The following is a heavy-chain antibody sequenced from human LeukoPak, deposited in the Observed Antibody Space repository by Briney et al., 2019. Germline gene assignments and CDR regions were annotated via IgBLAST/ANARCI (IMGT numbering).Heavy chain of an antibody. V-gene: IGHV4-34*01. CDR1: GGSFSGYY. CDR2: INHSGST. D-gene: IGHD3-3*01. Sequence: SETLSLTCAVYGGSFSGYYWSWIRQPPGKGLEWIGEINHSGSTNYNPSLKSRVTISVDTSKNQFSLKLSSVTAADTAVYYCARGRVVIIPRYFDLWGRGTLVTVSS. J-gene: IGHJ2*01. CDR3: ARGRVVIIPRYFDL.